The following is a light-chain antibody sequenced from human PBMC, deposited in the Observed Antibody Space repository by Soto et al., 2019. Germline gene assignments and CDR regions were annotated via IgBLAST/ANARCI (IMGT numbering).Light chain of an antibody. Sequence: DIQMTQSPSTLSASVGDRVTITCRASQSISSWLAWYQQKPGKAPKLLIYKTPSLDSGGPARFSGSGSGTEFTLTISSLQPDDFATYYCQQYNSYPYPFGQGTKLEIK. J-gene: IGKJ2*01. CDR1: QSISSW. V-gene: IGKV1-5*03. CDR3: QQYNSYPYP. CDR2: KTP.